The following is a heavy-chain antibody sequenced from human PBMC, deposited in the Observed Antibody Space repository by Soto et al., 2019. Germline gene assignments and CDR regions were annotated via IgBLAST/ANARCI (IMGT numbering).Heavy chain of an antibody. J-gene: IGHJ4*02. CDR2: IWYDGSNK. CDR1: GFTFSSYG. D-gene: IGHD3-10*01. Sequence: GGSLRLSCAASGFTFSSYGMHWVRQAPGKGLEWVAVIWYDGSNKYYADSVKGRFTISRDNSKNTLYLQMNSLRAEDTAVYYCARGTKWFGELCDYWGQGTLVTVSS. CDR3: ARGTKWFGELCDY. V-gene: IGHV3-33*01.